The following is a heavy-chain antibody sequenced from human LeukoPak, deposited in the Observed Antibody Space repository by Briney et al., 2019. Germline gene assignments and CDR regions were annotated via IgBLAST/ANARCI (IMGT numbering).Heavy chain of an antibody. Sequence: GGSLRLFCAASGFTFSSYWMSWVRQAPGKGLEWVANINKDGGEKYYVDFVKGRFTISRDNAKNSLYLQMNSLRADDTAVYYCVKDSPPRYSGSPPAYWGQGTLVTVSS. D-gene: IGHD1-26*01. CDR3: VKDSPPRYSGSPPAY. J-gene: IGHJ4*02. CDR1: GFTFSSYW. V-gene: IGHV3-7*03. CDR2: INKDGGEK.